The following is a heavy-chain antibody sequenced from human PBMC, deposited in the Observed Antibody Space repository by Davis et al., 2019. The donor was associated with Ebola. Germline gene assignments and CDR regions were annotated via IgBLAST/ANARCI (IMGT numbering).Heavy chain of an antibody. CDR3: ARHRGARGYVAKYYFGY. CDR2: IYYSGST. V-gene: IGHV4-39*01. D-gene: IGHD5-12*01. Sequence: MPSETLSLTCTVSGGSISSSSYYWGWIRQPPGKGLEWIGSIYYSGSTYYNPSLKSRVTISVDTSKNQFSLKLSSVTAADTAVYYCARHRGARGYVAKYYFGYWGQGTLVTVSS. J-gene: IGHJ4*02. CDR1: GGSISSSSYY.